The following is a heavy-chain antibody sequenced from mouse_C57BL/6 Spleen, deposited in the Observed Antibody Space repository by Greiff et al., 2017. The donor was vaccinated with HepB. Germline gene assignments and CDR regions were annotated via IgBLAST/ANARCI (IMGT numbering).Heavy chain of an antibody. D-gene: IGHD2-10*01. V-gene: IGHV5-4*01. CDR1: GFTFSSYA. Sequence: EVKLMESGGGLVKPGGSLKLSCAASGFTFSSYAMSWVRQTPEKRLEWVATISDGGSYTYYPDNVKGRFPISRDNAKNNLYLQMSHLKSEDTAMYYCARDPLLWGKIFDYWGQGTTLTVSS. CDR3: ARDPLLWGKIFDY. CDR2: ISDGGSYT. J-gene: IGHJ2*01.